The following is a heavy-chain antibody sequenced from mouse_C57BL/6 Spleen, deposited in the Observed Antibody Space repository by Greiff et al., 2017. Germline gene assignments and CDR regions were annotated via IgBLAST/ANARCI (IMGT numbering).Heavy chain of an antibody. CDR3: AGQLRLHFDY. CDR1: GYSFTSYY. D-gene: IGHD3-2*02. V-gene: IGHV1-66*01. J-gene: IGHJ2*01. CDR2: IYPGSGNT. Sequence: VQLQQSGPELVKPGASVQISCKASGYSFTSYYIHWVKQRPGQGLEWIGWIYPGSGNTKYNEKFKGKATLTADTSSSTAYMQLSSLTSEDSAVYYCAGQLRLHFDYWGQGTTRTGSS.